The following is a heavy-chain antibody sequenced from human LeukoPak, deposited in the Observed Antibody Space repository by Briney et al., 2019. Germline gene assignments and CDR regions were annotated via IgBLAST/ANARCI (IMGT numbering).Heavy chain of an antibody. D-gene: IGHD2-21*01. V-gene: IGHV3-23*01. Sequence: GESLKISCAASGFTFSSYAMSWVRQAPGKGLEWVSAISGSGGSTYYADSVKGRFTISRDNSKNTLYLQMNSLRAEDTAVYYCAKTYCGGDCYALDAFDIWGQGTMVTVSS. CDR3: AKTYCGGDCYALDAFDI. CDR2: ISGSGGST. J-gene: IGHJ3*02. CDR1: GFTFSSYA.